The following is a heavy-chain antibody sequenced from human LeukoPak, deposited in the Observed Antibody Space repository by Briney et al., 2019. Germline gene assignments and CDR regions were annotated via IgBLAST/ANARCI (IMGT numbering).Heavy chain of an antibody. D-gene: IGHD2-2*01. CDR1: GYSFTSSW. CDR3: ARLGRYCSSTSCYVRSYFDY. V-gene: IGHV5-51*01. J-gene: IGHJ4*02. Sequence: GDPLHISCTGSGYSFTSSWIGCVRQTPGKGLEWMGIIYPGDSDSRSSPSFQGQVTISADKSISTAYLQWSSLKASDTAMYYCARLGRYCSSTSCYVRSYFDYWGQGTLVTVSS. CDR2: IYPGDSDS.